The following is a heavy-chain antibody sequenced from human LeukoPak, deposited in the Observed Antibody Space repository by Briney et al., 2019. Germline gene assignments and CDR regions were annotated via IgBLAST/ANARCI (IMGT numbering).Heavy chain of an antibody. CDR2: IYYSGST. J-gene: IGHJ5*02. D-gene: IGHD3-10*01. CDR1: GGSISSGDYY. Sequence: SETLSLTCTVSGGSISSGDYYWSRIRQPPGKGLEWIGYIYYSGSTYYNPSLKSRVTISVDTSKNQFSLKLSSVTAADTAVYYCARGVYGSGIDNWFDPWGQGTLVTVSS. CDR3: ARGVYGSGIDNWFDP. V-gene: IGHV4-30-4*08.